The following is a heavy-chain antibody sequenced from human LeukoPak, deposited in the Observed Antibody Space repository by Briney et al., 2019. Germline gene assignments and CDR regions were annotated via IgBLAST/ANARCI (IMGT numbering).Heavy chain of an antibody. CDR3: ARKTRYNWNDEYYFDY. Sequence: PSETLSLTWTVSGGSISSSSYYWGWIHQPPGKGLEWIGSIYYSGSTYYNPSLKSRVTISVDTSKNQFSLKLSSVTAADTAVYYCARKTRYNWNDEYYFDYWGQGTLVTVSS. CDR1: GGSISSSSYY. CDR2: IYYSGST. J-gene: IGHJ4*02. V-gene: IGHV4-39*07. D-gene: IGHD1-20*01.